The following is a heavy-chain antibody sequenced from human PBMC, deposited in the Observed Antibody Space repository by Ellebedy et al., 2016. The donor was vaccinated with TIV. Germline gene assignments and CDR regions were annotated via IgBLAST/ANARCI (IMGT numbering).Heavy chain of an antibody. D-gene: IGHD2-21*02. CDR2: IDPEDGKT. CDR3: GTGDWTFLGMDV. CDR1: GYSLTTFG. Sequence: ASVKVSCXASGYSLTTFGFSWVRQAPGKGLEWMGGIDPEDGKTIYAQKFQGRVTMTEDTFTDTAYLELSSLRSEDSAVYYCGTGDWTFLGMDVWGPGTTVTVSS. V-gene: IGHV1-24*01. J-gene: IGHJ6*02.